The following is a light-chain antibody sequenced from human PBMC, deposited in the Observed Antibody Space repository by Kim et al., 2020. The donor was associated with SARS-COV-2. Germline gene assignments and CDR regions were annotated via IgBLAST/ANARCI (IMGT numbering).Light chain of an antibody. J-gene: IGKJ4*01. CDR1: QSVRSN. CDR2: GAS. Sequence: VSPGERATLSCRASQSVRSNLAWYQQKPGQAPRLLIYGASSRATGVPDRFSGSGSGTEFTLTISSLQSEDFAVYYCQQYNNWPLTFGGGTKVDIK. CDR3: QQYNNWPLT. V-gene: IGKV3-15*01.